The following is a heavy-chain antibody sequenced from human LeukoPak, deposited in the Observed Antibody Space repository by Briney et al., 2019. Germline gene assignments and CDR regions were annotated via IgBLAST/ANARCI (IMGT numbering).Heavy chain of an antibody. J-gene: IGHJ4*02. Sequence: GGSLRLSCAASGFTFSSYAMSWVRQAPGKGLEWVSAISGSGGSTYYADSVKGRFTISRDNSKNTLYLQMNSLRAEDTAVYYCARGLYDSSGYGDYWGQGTLVTVSS. CDR1: GFTFSSYA. CDR3: ARGLYDSSGYGDY. CDR2: ISGSGGST. D-gene: IGHD3-22*01. V-gene: IGHV3-23*01.